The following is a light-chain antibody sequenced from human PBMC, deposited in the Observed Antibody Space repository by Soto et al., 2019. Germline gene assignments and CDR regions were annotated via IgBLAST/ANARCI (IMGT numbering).Light chain of an antibody. CDR1: QSVSSSY. V-gene: IGKV3-20*01. CDR3: QQYGSSPPTWT. J-gene: IGKJ1*01. CDR2: GAS. Sequence: EIVLTQSPGTLSLSPGERATLSCRASQSVSSSYLAWYQQKPSQAPRLLIYGASSRATGIPDRFSGSGSGTDFTLTISRLEPEDFAVYYCQQYGSSPPTWTFGQGTKVEIK.